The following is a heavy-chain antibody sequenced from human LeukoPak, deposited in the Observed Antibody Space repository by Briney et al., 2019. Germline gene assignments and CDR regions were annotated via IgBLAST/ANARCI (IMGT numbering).Heavy chain of an antibody. CDR1: GFTFSRYA. Sequence: AGSLRLSCSASGFTFSRYAMHWVRQAPGRGLEFVSAISSNGGSTYYADSVKGRFTISRDNSKNTLYLQMSSLRAEDTAVYYCVKVSDDYWGQGTLVTVSS. J-gene: IGHJ4*02. V-gene: IGHV3-64D*09. CDR3: VKVSDDY. CDR2: ISSNGGST.